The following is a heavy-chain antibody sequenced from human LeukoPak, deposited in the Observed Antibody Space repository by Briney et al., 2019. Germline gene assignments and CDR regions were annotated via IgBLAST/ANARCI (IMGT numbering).Heavy chain of an antibody. CDR3: ARDDCSGGMCYYGMDA. CDR1: GYTFSSYY. CDR2: INLSDGNT. J-gene: IGHJ6*02. V-gene: IGHV1-46*01. D-gene: IGHD2-15*01. Sequence: ASVEVSCKASGYTFSSYYMVWVRQAPEQGLEWMGIINLSDGNTVHAQKFQGRLIMTRDASTSTAYMELSSLTSEDTAVYFCARDDCSGGMCYYGMDAWGQGTTVIVSS.